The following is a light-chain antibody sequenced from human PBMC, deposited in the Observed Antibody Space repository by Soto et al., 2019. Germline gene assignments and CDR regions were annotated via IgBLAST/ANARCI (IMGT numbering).Light chain of an antibody. CDR1: SGHSSYI. J-gene: IGLJ2*01. Sequence: QAVVTQSSSASASLGSSVKLTCTLSSGHSSYIIAWHQQQPGKAPRYLMKLEGSGSYNKGSGVPDRFSGSSSGADRYLTISNLQFEDEADYYCETWDINTPVVFGGGTKLTVL. CDR2: LEGSGSY. V-gene: IGLV4-60*02. CDR3: ETWDINTPVV.